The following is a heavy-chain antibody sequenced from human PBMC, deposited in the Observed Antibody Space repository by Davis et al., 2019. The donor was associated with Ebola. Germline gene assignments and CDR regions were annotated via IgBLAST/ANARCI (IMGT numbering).Heavy chain of an antibody. CDR3: ARLMRTSGWYSDF. D-gene: IGHD6-19*01. CDR2: ISGDDGGT. J-gene: IGHJ4*02. V-gene: IGHV3-48*02. CDR1: GFSFSSHS. Sequence: PGGSLRLSCAASGFSFSSHSMNWVRQAPGKGLEWLSYISGDDGGTTYTDSVKGRFTISRDDAQNSLFLEMSSLRDEDTAVYYCARLMRTSGWYSDFWGQGALVIVSS.